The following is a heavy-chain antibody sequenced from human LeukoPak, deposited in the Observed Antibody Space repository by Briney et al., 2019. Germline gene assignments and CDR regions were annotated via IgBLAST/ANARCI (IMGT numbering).Heavy chain of an antibody. CDR3: AKVGKLYYFDY. CDR2: ISGSGGST. D-gene: IGHD1-1*01. Sequence: GGSLRLSCAASGFTFSRYAMSWVRQAPGKGLEWVSAISGSGGSTYYADSVKGRFTVSRDNSKNTLYLQMNSLRAEDTAVYYCAKVGKLYYFDYWGQGTLVTVSS. V-gene: IGHV3-23*01. J-gene: IGHJ4*02. CDR1: GFTFSRYA.